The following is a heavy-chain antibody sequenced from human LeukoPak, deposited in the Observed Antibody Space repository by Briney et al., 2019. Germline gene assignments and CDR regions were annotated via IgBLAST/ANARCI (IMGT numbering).Heavy chain of an antibody. Sequence: SVKVSCKASGGTFSSYAISWVRQAPGQGLEWMGRIIPILGIANYAQKFQGRVTITADKSTSTAYMELSSLRSEDTAVYYCARDQAPNWYFDLWGRGTLVTVSS. CDR2: IIPILGIA. V-gene: IGHV1-69*04. CDR1: GGTFSSYA. CDR3: ARDQAPNWYFDL. J-gene: IGHJ2*01.